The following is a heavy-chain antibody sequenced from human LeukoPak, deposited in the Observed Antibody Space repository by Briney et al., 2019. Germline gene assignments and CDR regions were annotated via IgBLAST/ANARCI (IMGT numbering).Heavy chain of an antibody. J-gene: IGHJ4*02. CDR1: GYSFTTYW. V-gene: IGHV5-51*01. Sequence: GESLKISCKSSGYSFTTYWIAWVRQMPGKGLEWMGIIYPGDSDTRYSPSFQGQVTISADKSISTAYLQWTSLKASDSAMYYCARVLIRGDEIDYWGQGTLVTVSS. D-gene: IGHD2-21*01. CDR2: IYPGDSDT. CDR3: ARVLIRGDEIDY.